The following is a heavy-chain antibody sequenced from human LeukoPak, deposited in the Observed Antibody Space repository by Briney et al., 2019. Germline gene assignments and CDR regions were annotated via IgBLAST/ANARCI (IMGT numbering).Heavy chain of an antibody. J-gene: IGHJ6*03. CDR2: IIPIFGTA. D-gene: IGHD3-10*01. CDR1: GYTFTSHH. V-gene: IGHV1-69*13. Sequence: ASVKVSCKASGYTFTSHHIHWVRQAPGQGLEWMGGIIPIFGTANYAQKFQGRVTITADESTSTAYMELSSLRSEDTAVYYCARDPAIYGSGSYRRYYYMDVWGKGTTVTISS. CDR3: ARDPAIYGSGSYRRYYYMDV.